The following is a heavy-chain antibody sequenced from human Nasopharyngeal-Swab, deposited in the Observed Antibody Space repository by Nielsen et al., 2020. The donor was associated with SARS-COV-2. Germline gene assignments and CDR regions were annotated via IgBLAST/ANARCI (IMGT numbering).Heavy chain of an antibody. Sequence: GESLKISCAASGFNFEDYTMHWVRQPPGKGLEWVSLINWDGDTTYYADSVEGRFTVSRDNSKNSLYLQLNDLKTGDTALYYCAKDSRRGVVVAAEFYFASWGQGTLVTVSS. CDR3: AKDSRRGVVVAAEFYFAS. CDR2: INWDGDTT. D-gene: IGHD2-15*01. J-gene: IGHJ5*02. V-gene: IGHV3-43*01. CDR1: GFNFEDYT.